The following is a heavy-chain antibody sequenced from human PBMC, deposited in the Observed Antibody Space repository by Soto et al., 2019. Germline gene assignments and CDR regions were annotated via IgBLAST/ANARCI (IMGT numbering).Heavy chain of an antibody. J-gene: IGHJ6*04. CDR2: IGTAGDT. CDR1: GFTFSSYD. Sequence: GESLKISCAASGFTFSSYDMHWVRQATGKGLEWVSAIGTAGDTYYPGSVKGRFTISRENAKNSLYLQMNSLRAGDTAVYYCARDGGGSWKDVWGKGTTVTVSS. D-gene: IGHD2-15*01. V-gene: IGHV3-13*01. CDR3: ARDGGGSWKDV.